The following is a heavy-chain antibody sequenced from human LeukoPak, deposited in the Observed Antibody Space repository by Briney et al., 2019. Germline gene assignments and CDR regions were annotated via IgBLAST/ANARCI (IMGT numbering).Heavy chain of an antibody. Sequence: SETLSLTCSVAGASISSGRNYWGWIREPPGKTLEWIGSIYSSGSTYYNPSLKSRVIIIIDTPKNHFSLTLSSVTAADTAVYYCARSDGYGLVGIWGQGTMVTVSS. D-gene: IGHD3-10*01. J-gene: IGHJ3*02. V-gene: IGHV4-39*07. CDR2: IYSSGST. CDR3: ARSDGYGLVGI. CDR1: GASISSGRNY.